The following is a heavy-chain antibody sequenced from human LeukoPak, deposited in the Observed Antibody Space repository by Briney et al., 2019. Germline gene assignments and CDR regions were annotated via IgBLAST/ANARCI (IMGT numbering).Heavy chain of an antibody. V-gene: IGHV3-33*01. D-gene: IGHD5-24*01. CDR2: IWYDGSKQ. CDR1: GLTFSSYG. CDR3: ARDVSGDGYNKFDY. Sequence: GRSLRLSCAASGLTFSSYGMHWVRQAPGKGLEWVALIWYDGSKQYYADSVQGRFTISRDNSKNTLYLQMNSLRAEDTAVYYCARDVSGDGYNKFDYWGQGTLVTVSP. J-gene: IGHJ4*02.